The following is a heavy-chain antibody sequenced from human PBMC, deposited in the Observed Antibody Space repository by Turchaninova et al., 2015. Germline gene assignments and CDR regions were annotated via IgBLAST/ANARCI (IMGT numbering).Heavy chain of an antibody. D-gene: IGHD5-18*01. CDR3: ARDPQEYTYDY. V-gene: IGHV4-4*07. CDR2: IYSTGGA. J-gene: IGHJ4*02. CDR1: GGSISSYF. Sequence: QVQLQESVPGLVKTSETLSLTWTVSGGSISSYFWSWIRPPPGKGLEWFGLIYSTGGADFNPYLNSRVTISVDTSKNQVSLKLSSVTAADTALYYCARDPQEYTYDYWGQGALVTVSS.